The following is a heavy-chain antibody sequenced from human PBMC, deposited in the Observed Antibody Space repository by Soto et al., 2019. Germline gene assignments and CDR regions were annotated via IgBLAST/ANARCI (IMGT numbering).Heavy chain of an antibody. D-gene: IGHD5-12*01. CDR3: ARGGGVATSTDY. V-gene: IGHV3-21*01. CDR1: GFTFSSYS. CDR2: ISSSSSYI. J-gene: IGHJ4*02. Sequence: GGSLRLSCAASGFTFSSYSMNWVRQAPGKGLEWVSSISSSSSYIYYADSVKGRFTISRDNAKNSLYLQMNSLRAEDTAVYYCARGGGVATSTDYWGQGTLVTVSS.